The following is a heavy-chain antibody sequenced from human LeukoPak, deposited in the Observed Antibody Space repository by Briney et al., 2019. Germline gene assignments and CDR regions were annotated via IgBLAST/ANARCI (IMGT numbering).Heavy chain of an antibody. CDR2: ISGSGGST. Sequence: PGGSLRLSCAASGFTFSSYAMSWVRQAPGKGLEWVSAISGSGGSTYYADSVKGRFTISRDNSKNTLYLQVNSLRAEDTAVYYCAREIAATGVFDYWGQGTLVTVSS. CDR3: AREIAATGVFDY. V-gene: IGHV3-23*01. CDR1: GFTFSSYA. D-gene: IGHD6-13*01. J-gene: IGHJ4*02.